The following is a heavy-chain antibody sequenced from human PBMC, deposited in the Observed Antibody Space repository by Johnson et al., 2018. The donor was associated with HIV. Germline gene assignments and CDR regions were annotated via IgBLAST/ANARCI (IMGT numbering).Heavy chain of an antibody. V-gene: IGHV3-33*05. CDR1: GFTFSNYG. CDR2: ISSDGSSK. CDR3: ARQSATGGPFDI. D-gene: IGHD3-10*01. J-gene: IGHJ3*02. Sequence: QVQLLESGGGVVQPGRSLRLSCAASGFTFSNYGMHWVRQAPGKGLEWVAVISSDGSSKYYVDSVKGRFTISRDNAKNSLYLQMNSLRAEDTAVYYCARQSATGGPFDIWGQGTMVTVSS.